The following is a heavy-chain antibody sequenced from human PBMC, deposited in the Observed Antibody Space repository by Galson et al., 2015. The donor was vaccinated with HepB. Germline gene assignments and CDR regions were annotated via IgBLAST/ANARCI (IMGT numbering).Heavy chain of an antibody. V-gene: IGHV3-23*01. J-gene: IGHJ1*01. CDR1: GFTFGFYA. D-gene: IGHD3-3*01. Sequence: SLRLSCAASGFTFGFYAMSWVRQAPGKGLEWVSTVSGSGGTTYYADSVQGRFTISRDRFKNTVYLQMNSLRVGDTAGYYCAKDGTARQGAFWGASPEYLQHWGQGTLVSVSS. CDR3: AKDGTARQGAFWGASPEYLQH. CDR2: VSGSGGTT.